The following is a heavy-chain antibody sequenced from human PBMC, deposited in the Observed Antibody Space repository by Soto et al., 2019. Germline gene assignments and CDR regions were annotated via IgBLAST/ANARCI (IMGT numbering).Heavy chain of an antibody. V-gene: IGHV3-9*01. CDR1: GFTFDDYA. CDR2: ISWNSGSI. Sequence: QPGGSLRLSCAASGFTFDDYAMHWVRQAPGKGLEWVSGISWNSGSIGYADSVKGRFTISRDNAKNSLYLQMNSLRAEDTALYYCAKDNAYYDSSGYYVSYYGMDVWGQGTTVTAP. D-gene: IGHD3-22*01. CDR3: AKDNAYYDSSGYYVSYYGMDV. J-gene: IGHJ6*02.